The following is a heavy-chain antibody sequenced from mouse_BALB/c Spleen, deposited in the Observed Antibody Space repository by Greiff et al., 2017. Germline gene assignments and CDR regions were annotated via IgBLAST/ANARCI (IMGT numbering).Heavy chain of an antibody. CDR1: GYTFTSYW. J-gene: IGHJ2*01. CDR2: IYPGDGDT. D-gene: IGHD1-1*01. V-gene: IGHV1-87*01. Sequence: VQLQESGAELARPGASVKLSCKASGYTFTSYWMQWVKQRPGQGLEWIGAIYPGDGDTRYTQKFKGKATLTADKSSSTAYMQLSSLASEDSAVYYYARSYFYFDYWGQGTTLTVSS. CDR3: ARSYFYFDY.